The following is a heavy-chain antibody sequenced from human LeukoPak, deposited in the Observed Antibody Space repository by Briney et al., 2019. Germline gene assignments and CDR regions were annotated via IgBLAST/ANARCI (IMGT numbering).Heavy chain of an antibody. Sequence: SETLSLTCTVSGGSISSYYWSWIRQPPGKGLEWIGYIYYSGSTNYNPSLKSRVMISVDTSKNRFSLKLSSVTAADTAVYYCARVNYSKANDYWGQGTLVTVSS. D-gene: IGHD4-11*01. CDR2: IYYSGST. V-gene: IGHV4-59*12. CDR3: ARVNYSKANDY. CDR1: GGSISSYY. J-gene: IGHJ4*02.